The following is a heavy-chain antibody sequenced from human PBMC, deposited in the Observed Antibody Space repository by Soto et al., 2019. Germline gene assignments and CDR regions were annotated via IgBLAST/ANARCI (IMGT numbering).Heavy chain of an antibody. Sequence: GGSLRLSCAASGFTVSSNYMSWVRQAPGKGLEWVSAIYSGGSTYYADSVKGRFTISRDNSKNTLYLQMNSLRAEDTAVYYCARVLILWSGTVHAFDICGQGTRGTGSS. CDR2: IYSGGST. CDR1: GFTVSSNY. D-gene: IGHD3-3*01. J-gene: IGHJ3*02. CDR3: ARVLILWSGTVHAFDI. V-gene: IGHV3-66*01.